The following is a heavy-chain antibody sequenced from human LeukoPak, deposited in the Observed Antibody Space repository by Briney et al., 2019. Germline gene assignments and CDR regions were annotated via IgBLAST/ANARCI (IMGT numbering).Heavy chain of an antibody. V-gene: IGHV3-9*01. Sequence: GGSLRLSCAASGFTFDDYAMHWVRQAPGKGLEWVSGISWNSGSIGYADSVKGRFTISRDNAKNSLYLQMNSLRAEDTALYYCAKDTGSGSYLALGNYYYYGMDVWGQGTKVTVSS. D-gene: IGHD3-10*01. CDR1: GFTFDDYA. J-gene: IGHJ6*02. CDR2: ISWNSGSI. CDR3: AKDTGSGSYLALGNYYYYGMDV.